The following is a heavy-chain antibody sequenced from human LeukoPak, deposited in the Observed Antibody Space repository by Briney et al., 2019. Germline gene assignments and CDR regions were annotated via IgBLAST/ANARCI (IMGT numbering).Heavy chain of an antibody. CDR2: ISSSGSVI. Sequence: GGSLRLSCAASGFPFSSFEMNWVRQAPGKGLEWVSHISSSGSVIQYADFVKGRFPISRDNAKNSLSLQMNSLRAEDTAIYYCARRFDVWGKGTTVTVSS. CDR3: ARRFDV. V-gene: IGHV3-48*03. CDR1: GFPFSSFE. J-gene: IGHJ6*04.